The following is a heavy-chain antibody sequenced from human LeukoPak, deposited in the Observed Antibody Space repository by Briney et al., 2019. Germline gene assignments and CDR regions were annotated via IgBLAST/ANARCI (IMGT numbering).Heavy chain of an antibody. D-gene: IGHD2-15*01. Sequence: GRSLRLSCAASGFTFSSYGFHWVREAPGKRLEWVAVIWYDGSNTYYAHSVKGRFTISRDSSKNTLYLQMNSLRAEDTAVYYCAKDGSGGGWKWFDPWGQGTLVTVSS. CDR1: GFTFSSYG. J-gene: IGHJ5*02. V-gene: IGHV3-33*06. CDR2: IWYDGSNT. CDR3: AKDGSGGGWKWFDP.